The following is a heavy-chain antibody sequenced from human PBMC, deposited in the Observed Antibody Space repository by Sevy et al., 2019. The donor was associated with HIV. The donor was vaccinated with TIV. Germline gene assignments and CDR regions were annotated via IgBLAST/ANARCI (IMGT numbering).Heavy chain of an antibody. CDR2: IDSGGST. J-gene: IGHJ6*02. CDR1: GLTVSGNY. D-gene: IGHD3-22*01. V-gene: IGHV3-66*01. CDR3: ARDRYYEDSSYYYCYYCMDI. Sequence: GGSLRLSCEASGLTVSGNYMAWVRLAPGKGLEWVSLIDSGGSTYYADSVKGRFTISRDNAKNTRYLQMNPLRAEDTAVYFCARDRYYEDSSYYYCYYCMDIWGQGNTVTVSS.